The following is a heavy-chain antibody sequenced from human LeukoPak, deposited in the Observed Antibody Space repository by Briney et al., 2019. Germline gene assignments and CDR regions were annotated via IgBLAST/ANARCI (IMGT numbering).Heavy chain of an antibody. CDR1: GYTFTSYG. CDR2: ISAYNGNT. D-gene: IGHD4-11*01. Sequence: GASVKVSCKASGYTFTSYGISWVRQAPGQGLEWMGWISAYNGNTNYAQKLQGRVTMTTDTSTSTAHMELRSLRSDDTAVYYCARHDYSNYDWFDPWGQGTLVTVSS. CDR3: ARHDYSNYDWFDP. J-gene: IGHJ5*02. V-gene: IGHV1-18*01.